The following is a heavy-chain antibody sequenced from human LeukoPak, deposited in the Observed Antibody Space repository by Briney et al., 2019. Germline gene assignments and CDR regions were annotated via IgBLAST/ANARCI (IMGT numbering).Heavy chain of an antibody. CDR1: GFIFSNYG. V-gene: IGHV3-21*06. D-gene: IGHD2-15*01. CDR3: ARQRRYCSGDSCYQRTFDF. CDR2: ISFSSTHI. J-gene: IGHJ4*02. Sequence: GGSLRLSCAASGFIFSNYGMSWVRQAPGKGLEWVSSISFSSTHIYYADSIQGRFTISRDNAENSLYLQMDSLRAEDTAVYSCARQRRYCSGDSCYQRTFDFWGQGTLVTVSS.